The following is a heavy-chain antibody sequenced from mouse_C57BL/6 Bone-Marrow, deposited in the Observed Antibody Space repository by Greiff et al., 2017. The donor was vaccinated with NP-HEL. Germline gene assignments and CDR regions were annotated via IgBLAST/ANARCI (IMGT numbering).Heavy chain of an antibody. CDR1: GYEFSNYW. J-gene: IGHJ3*01. V-gene: IGHV1-80*01. CDR2: IYTGAGDT. CDR3: ARGAY. Sequence: VQLQQSGAELVKPGASVKISCKASGYEFSNYWMNWVKQRPGKGLEWIGQIYTGAGDTNYNGKFKDKATLTADKSSSTTYMQLSRLTSEDSAVYFSARGAYWGQGTLVTVSA.